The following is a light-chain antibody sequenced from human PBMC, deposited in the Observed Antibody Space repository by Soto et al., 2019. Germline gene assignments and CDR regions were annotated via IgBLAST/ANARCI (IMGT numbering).Light chain of an antibody. CDR3: QRYYNAPFT. Sequence: DIQVTQHPSSLSASVGDRVTSTCRASQGIKNYLAWYQQKPGETPKLLIYAASTLESGIPPRFSGSGSGTDFTLTINNLQPEDVATYYCQRYYNAPFTFGGGTKVDIK. J-gene: IGKJ4*01. CDR1: QGIKNY. V-gene: IGKV1-27*01. CDR2: AAS.